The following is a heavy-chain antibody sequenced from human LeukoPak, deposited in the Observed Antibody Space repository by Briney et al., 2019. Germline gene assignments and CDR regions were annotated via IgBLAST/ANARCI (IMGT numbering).Heavy chain of an antibody. D-gene: IGHD4-17*01. V-gene: IGHV3-9*01. J-gene: IGHJ6*02. CDR3: AKDRRLRAYYDFGMDV. Sequence: GGSLRLSCAASGFTFDDYAMHWVRQAPGKGLEWVSSINWNSGNIGYADSVKGRCTISRDNAKNSLYLQMNSLRAEDTALYYCAKDRRLRAYYDFGMDVWGQGTTVTVSS. CDR1: GFTFDDYA. CDR2: INWNSGNI.